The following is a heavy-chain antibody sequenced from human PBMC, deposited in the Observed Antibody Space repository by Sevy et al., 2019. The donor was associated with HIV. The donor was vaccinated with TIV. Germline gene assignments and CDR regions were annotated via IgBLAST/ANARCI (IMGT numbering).Heavy chain of an antibody. CDR1: RFTFVSYT. D-gene: IGHD4-17*01. Sequence: GGSLRLSCAASRFTFVSYTMNWVRQAPGKGLEWISSISSSSNSIEYADSVKGRFTISRDNAKNSLYLQMNSLRADDTAVYYCARDGAGGYGDYEVGYFDSWGPGTLVTVSS. CDR3: ARDGAGGYGDYEVGYFDS. V-gene: IGHV3-21*01. CDR2: ISSSSNSI. J-gene: IGHJ4*02.